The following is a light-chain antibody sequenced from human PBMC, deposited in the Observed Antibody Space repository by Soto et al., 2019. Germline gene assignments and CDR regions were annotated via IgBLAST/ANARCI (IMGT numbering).Light chain of an antibody. Sequence: QSALTQPASVSGSPGQSIAISCTGTSSDVGSYNSVSWYQQFPGKAPKLILYAVTNRPSGVSNRFSGSKSGNTASLTISGLQAEDEADYFCISYTTSATLVFGVGTKLTVL. CDR3: ISYTTSATLV. CDR1: SSDVGSYNS. J-gene: IGLJ2*01. CDR2: AVT. V-gene: IGLV2-14*01.